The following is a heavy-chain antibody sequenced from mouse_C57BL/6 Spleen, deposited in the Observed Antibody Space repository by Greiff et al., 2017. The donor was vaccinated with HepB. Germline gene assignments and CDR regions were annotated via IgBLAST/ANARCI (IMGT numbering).Heavy chain of an antibody. Sequence: EVQLQQSGPELVKPGASVKMSCKASGYTFTDYNMHWVKQSHGKSLEWIGYINPNNGGTSYNQKFKGKATLTVNKSSSTAYMELRSLTSEDSAVYYCAREEGYGNYEAYWGQGTLVTVSA. J-gene: IGHJ3*01. CDR2: INPNNGGT. CDR1: GYTFTDYN. V-gene: IGHV1-22*01. D-gene: IGHD2-1*01. CDR3: AREEGYGNYEAY.